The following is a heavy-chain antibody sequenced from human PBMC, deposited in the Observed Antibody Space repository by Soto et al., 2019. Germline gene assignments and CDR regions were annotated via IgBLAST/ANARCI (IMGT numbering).Heavy chain of an antibody. CDR1: GDSISSDKW. CDR2: IHHGGNS. J-gene: IGHJ4*02. Sequence: TSETLPLTCGVSGDSISSDKWRGWVRQAPGKGLEWIGEIHHGGNSKYNPSLKSRVTISVDTSKNQFSLKLSSVTAADTAVYYCARRYGGNFDFWGQGPLVTVSS. V-gene: IGHV4-4*02. CDR3: ARRYGGNFDF. D-gene: IGHD1-26*01.